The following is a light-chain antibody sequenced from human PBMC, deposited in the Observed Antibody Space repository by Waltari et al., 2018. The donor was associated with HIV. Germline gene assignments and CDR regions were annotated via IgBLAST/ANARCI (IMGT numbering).Light chain of an antibody. Sequence: DIQINQSPSSLSASVGDRVTITSRASQTISSYLNWYQQKPGKAPMLLIYGASTLHSGVPSRFSGSGSGTDFTLTISSLQPEDFATYYCQQSYSTPRTFGQGTKLEIK. CDR1: QTISSY. V-gene: IGKV1-39*01. J-gene: IGKJ2*01. CDR2: GAS. CDR3: QQSYSTPRT.